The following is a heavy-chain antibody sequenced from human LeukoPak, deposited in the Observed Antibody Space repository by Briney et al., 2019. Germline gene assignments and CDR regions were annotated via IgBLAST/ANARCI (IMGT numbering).Heavy chain of an antibody. D-gene: IGHD3-22*01. CDR1: GGTFSSYV. CDR3: ASQYDSSGYYSANLPFDY. J-gene: IGHJ4*02. CDR2: IIPIFGTA. Sequence: GASVKVSGKTSGGTFSSYVISWVRQAHGQGLEWIGRIIPIFGTANYAQKFQGRVTITADKSTSTAYMDLSSLRSEDTAVYYCASQYDSSGYYSANLPFDYWGQGTLVTVSS. V-gene: IGHV1-69*06.